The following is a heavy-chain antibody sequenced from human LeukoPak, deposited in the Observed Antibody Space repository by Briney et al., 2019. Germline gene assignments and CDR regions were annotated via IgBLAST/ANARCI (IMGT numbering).Heavy chain of an antibody. CDR1: GFTFSSYT. J-gene: IGHJ5*02. CDR3: AREEGNWALHPNNWFDP. V-gene: IGHV1-3*01. D-gene: IGHD7-27*01. Sequence: GGSLRLSCAASGFTFSSYTMSWVRQAPGQRLEWMGWINAGNGNTKFSQKFQGRVTITRDTSASTAYMELSSLRSEDTAVYYCAREEGNWALHPNNWFDPWGQGTLVTVSS. CDR2: INAGNGNT.